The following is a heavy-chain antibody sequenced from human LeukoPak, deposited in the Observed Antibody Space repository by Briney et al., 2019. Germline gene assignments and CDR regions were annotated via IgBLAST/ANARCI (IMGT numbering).Heavy chain of an antibody. CDR3: AKLDWGGSRYGYFDS. CDR2: ISGSGGRA. V-gene: IGHV3-23*01. D-gene: IGHD5-18*01. CDR1: GFTFSSYG. J-gene: IGHJ4*02. Sequence: PGGTLRLSCAASGFTFSSYGMSWVRQAPGKGLEWVSLISGSGGRAYYADSVKGRFTISRDNSKNTLYLQMNSLRADDMAVYYCAKLDWGGSRYGYFDSWGQGTLVTVSS.